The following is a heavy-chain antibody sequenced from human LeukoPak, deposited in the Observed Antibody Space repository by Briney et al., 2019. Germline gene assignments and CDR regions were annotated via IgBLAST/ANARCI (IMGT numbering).Heavy chain of an antibody. CDR1: GFTFSPYG. J-gene: IGHJ6*03. CDR2: IGLGGT. V-gene: IGHV3-23*01. Sequence: GGSLRLSCAVSGFTFSPYGMGWVRQAPGKGLEWVSGIGLGGTYYADSVKGRFTISRDNSKSTLYLQMNGLRAEDTAEYYGASDYPRYYFYMDVWGKGTTVTVSS. CDR3: ASDYPRYYFYMDV. D-gene: IGHD4-11*01.